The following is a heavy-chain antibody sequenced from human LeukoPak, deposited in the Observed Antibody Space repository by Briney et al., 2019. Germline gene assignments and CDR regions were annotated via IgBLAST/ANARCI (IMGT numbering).Heavy chain of an antibody. CDR1: GFTFSSYA. D-gene: IGHD2-2*01. CDR3: ARDPDIVVVPAAMDDGGFDY. Sequence: GGSLRLSCAASGFTFSSYAMSWVRQAPGKGLEWVSSISGSSSYIYYADSVKGRFTISRDNAKNSLYLQMNSLRAEDTAVYYCARDPDIVVVPAAMDDGGFDYWGQGTLVTVSS. V-gene: IGHV3-21*01. J-gene: IGHJ4*02. CDR2: ISGSSSYI.